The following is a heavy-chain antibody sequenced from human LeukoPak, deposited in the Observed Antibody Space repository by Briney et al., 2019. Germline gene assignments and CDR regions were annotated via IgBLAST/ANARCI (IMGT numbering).Heavy chain of an antibody. CDR1: GFTFSRYV. V-gene: IGHV3-33*01. CDR2: IWHDGTNE. J-gene: IGHJ3*01. D-gene: IGHD1-26*01. CDR3: ARESKTSGSPHNDG. Sequence: PGGSLRLSCAASGFTFSRYVMHWVRQAPGKGLECVAVIWHDGTNENYADSVKGRFIISRDNSRNTVFLQIHDLRVEDTAVYYCARESKTSGSPHNDGWGQGTMVTVSS.